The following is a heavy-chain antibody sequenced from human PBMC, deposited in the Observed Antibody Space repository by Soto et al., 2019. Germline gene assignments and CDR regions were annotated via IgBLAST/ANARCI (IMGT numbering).Heavy chain of an antibody. Sequence: RGESLKISCKGSGYSFTRYWISWVRQMPGKGLEWMGTIDPSDSYTKYSPSFQGHVTILVDKSITTAYLQWSSLKASDTAIYYCAKMTPESSGFYAIDYWGQGTLVTVSS. CDR1: GYSFTRYW. J-gene: IGHJ4*02. CDR2: IDPSDSYT. CDR3: AKMTPESSGFYAIDY. V-gene: IGHV5-10-1*01. D-gene: IGHD3-22*01.